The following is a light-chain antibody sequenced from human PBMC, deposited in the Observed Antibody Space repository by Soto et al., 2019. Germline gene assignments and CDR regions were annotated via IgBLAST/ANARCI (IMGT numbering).Light chain of an antibody. V-gene: IGLV2-11*01. CDR3: CSYAGNSVV. J-gene: IGLJ2*01. CDR2: DVN. Sequence: QSALTQPRSVSGSPGQSVTVSCTGTSSDVGGYNFVSWYQQHPGKAPKLMIFDVNKRSSGVPDRFSGSKSGNTASLTISGLQAEDEADYYCCSYAGNSVVFGGGTKLTVL. CDR1: SSDVGGYNF.